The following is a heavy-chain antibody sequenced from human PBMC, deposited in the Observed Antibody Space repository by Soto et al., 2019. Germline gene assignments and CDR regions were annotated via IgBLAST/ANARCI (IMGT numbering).Heavy chain of an antibody. CDR1: GFTFSSYS. V-gene: IGHV3-48*01. Sequence: EVPLVESGGGLVQPGGSLRLSCAASGFTFSSYSMNWVRQAPGKGLEWISYIISSISTISYADSVKGRFTISRDNAKNSVYLQMNSLRAEDTAVYYCARDAGHAFDYWGQGTLVTVSS. J-gene: IGHJ4*02. CDR3: ARDAGHAFDY. CDR2: IISSISTI.